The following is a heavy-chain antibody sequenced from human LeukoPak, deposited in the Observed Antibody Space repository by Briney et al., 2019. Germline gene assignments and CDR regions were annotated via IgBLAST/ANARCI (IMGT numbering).Heavy chain of an antibody. CDR2: ISYDGSNK. J-gene: IGHJ6*03. CDR3: AKKAPSRWELSLSYYYMDV. Sequence: QTGGSLRLACAASGLTFSSYGMHWVRQAPGKGLEWVAVISYDGSNKYYADSVKGRFTISRDNSKNTLYLQMNSLRAEDTAVYYCAKKAPSRWELSLSYYYMDVWGKGTTVTVSS. CDR1: GLTFSSYG. D-gene: IGHD3-16*02. V-gene: IGHV3-30*18.